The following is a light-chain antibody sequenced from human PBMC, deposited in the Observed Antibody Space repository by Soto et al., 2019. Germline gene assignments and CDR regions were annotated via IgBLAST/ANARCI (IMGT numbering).Light chain of an antibody. Sequence: EIVLTQSPGTLSLSPGETATLSCRASQSVSISYLAWYQQKPGQAPRLLIYGALNRATGIPDRFSASGSETDFTLTISRLEPEDFAMYYCQQYGSSPPYTFGQGTKLEIK. CDR2: GAL. V-gene: IGKV3-20*01. CDR1: QSVSISY. J-gene: IGKJ2*01. CDR3: QQYGSSPPYT.